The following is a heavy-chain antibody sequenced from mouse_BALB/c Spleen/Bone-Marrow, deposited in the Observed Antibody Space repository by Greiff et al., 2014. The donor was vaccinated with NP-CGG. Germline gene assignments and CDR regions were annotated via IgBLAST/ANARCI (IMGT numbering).Heavy chain of an antibody. J-gene: IGHJ3*01. CDR2: ILPGSGST. V-gene: IGHV1-9*01. CDR3: ARDWDPFAY. D-gene: IGHD4-1*01. CDR1: GYTFSSYW. Sequence: VKLQESGAELMKPGASVKISCKATGYTFSSYWIEWVKQRPGHGLEWIGEILPGSGSTNYNEKFKGKATFTADTSSNTDYMQLSSLTSEDSAVYYCARDWDPFAYWGQGTLVTVSA.